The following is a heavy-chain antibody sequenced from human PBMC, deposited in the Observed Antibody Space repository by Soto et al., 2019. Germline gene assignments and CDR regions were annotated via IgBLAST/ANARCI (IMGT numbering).Heavy chain of an antibody. Sequence: EVQLVEAGGGLVQPGGSLRLSCEASGFTFSRYWMEWVRQAPGKGLVWVSRIRSDGGTNYADSVKGRFTVSRDNAKNTLYLQMNSLRAEDSAVYYCAREKKTEVTPAPAFMGVWGKGTTVTVSS. CDR3: AREKKTEVTPAPAFMGV. V-gene: IGHV3-74*01. CDR1: GFTFSRYW. CDR2: IRSDGGT. D-gene: IGHD2-2*01. J-gene: IGHJ6*03.